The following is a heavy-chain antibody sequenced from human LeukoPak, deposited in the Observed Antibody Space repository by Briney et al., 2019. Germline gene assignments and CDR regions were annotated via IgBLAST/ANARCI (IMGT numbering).Heavy chain of an antibody. Sequence: PSETLSLTCTVSRASISDNYWSWSRQPAGKALEWIGRTYTGGDTNYNPSLKSRASVSVDTSKNQFYLSLRYVTAADTAVYYCTIGGASGSLAHWGPGTLVTVSS. CDR1: RASISDNY. CDR3: TIGGASGSLAH. V-gene: IGHV4-4*07. J-gene: IGHJ4*02. CDR2: TYTGGDT. D-gene: IGHD6-13*01.